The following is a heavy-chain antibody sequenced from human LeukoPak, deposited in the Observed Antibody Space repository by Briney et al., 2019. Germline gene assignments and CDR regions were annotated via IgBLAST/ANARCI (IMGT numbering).Heavy chain of an antibody. Sequence: SRTLSLTRTVSGVSITSYYRGWSRQSPGKGLEWIWFMYISGTTKYKPSLTSLETISLGMSTNQFSLKLSSVTAADAAVYYYARLPMSVTPHVDYWGQGTLVTVSS. V-gene: IGHV4-59*01. CDR1: GVSITSYY. CDR2: MYISGTT. D-gene: IGHD4-17*01. CDR3: ARLPMSVTPHVDY. J-gene: IGHJ4*02.